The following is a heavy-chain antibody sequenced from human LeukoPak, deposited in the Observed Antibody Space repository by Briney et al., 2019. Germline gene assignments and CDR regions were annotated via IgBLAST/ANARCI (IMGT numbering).Heavy chain of an antibody. CDR1: GGSISSYY. CDR3: ARGQLVSRAMDY. D-gene: IGHD6-6*01. Sequence: SETLSLTCTVSGGSISSYYWSWIRQPPGKGLEWIGYIYYSGSTNYNPSLKSRVTISVDTSKNQFSLKLSSVTAADTAVYYWARGQLVSRAMDYWGQGTLVTVSS. V-gene: IGHV4-59*01. J-gene: IGHJ4*02. CDR2: IYYSGST.